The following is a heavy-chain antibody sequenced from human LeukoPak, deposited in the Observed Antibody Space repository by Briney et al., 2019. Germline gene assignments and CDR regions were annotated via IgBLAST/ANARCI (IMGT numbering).Heavy chain of an antibody. CDR2: IYSGGST. D-gene: IGHD1-1*01. CDR3: ARIETVADAFDI. CDR1: GFTIGGFA. J-gene: IGHJ3*02. V-gene: IGHV3-66*01. Sequence: GGSLRLSCAASGFTIGGFAMTWVRQAPGKGLEWVSLIYSGGSTSYADSVRGRFTISRDNSKNTLYLQMNSLRAEDTAVYYCARIETVADAFDIWGQGTLVTVSS.